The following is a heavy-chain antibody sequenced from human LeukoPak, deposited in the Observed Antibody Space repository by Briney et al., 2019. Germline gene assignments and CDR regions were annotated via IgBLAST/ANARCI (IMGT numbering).Heavy chain of an antibody. CDR3: ARDPSGSSWSFLT. CDR2: ISSSSSYI. D-gene: IGHD6-13*01. J-gene: IGHJ4*02. CDR1: GFTFSSYS. Sequence: GGSLRLSCAASGFTFSSYSMNWVRQAPGKGLEWVSSISSSSSYIYYADSVKGRFTISRDNAKNSLYLQMNSLRAEDTAVYYCARDPSGSSWSFLTWGQGTLVTVSS. V-gene: IGHV3-21*01.